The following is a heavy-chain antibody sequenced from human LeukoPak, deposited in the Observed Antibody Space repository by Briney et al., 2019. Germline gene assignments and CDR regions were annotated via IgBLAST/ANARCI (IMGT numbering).Heavy chain of an antibody. CDR1: GFTFSSYA. Sequence: GGSLRLSCAASGFTFSSYAMHWVRQAPGKGLEGVAVISYDGSNKYYADSVKGRFTISRDNSKNTLYLQMNSLRAEDTAVYYCARGSYDSSATVDYWGQGTLVTVSS. V-gene: IGHV3-30-3*01. CDR2: ISYDGSNK. J-gene: IGHJ4*02. D-gene: IGHD3-22*01. CDR3: ARGSYDSSATVDY.